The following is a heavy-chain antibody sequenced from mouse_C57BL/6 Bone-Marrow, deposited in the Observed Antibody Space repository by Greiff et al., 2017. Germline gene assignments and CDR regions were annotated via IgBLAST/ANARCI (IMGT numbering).Heavy chain of an antibody. CDR1: GFTFSSYA. V-gene: IGHV5-4*01. CDR2: ISDGGSYT. D-gene: IGHD2-1*01. J-gene: IGHJ2*01. CDR3: ARDQGIYYGNFYFDY. Sequence: EVQRVESGGGLVKPGGSLKLSCAASGFTFSSYAMSWVRQTPEKRLEWVATISDGGSYTYYPDNVKGRFTISRDNAKNNLYLQMSHLKSEDTAMYYCARDQGIYYGNFYFDYWGQGTTLTGSS.